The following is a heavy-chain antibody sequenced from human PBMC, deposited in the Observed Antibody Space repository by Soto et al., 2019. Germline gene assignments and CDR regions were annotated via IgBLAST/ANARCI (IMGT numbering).Heavy chain of an antibody. Sequence: GGSLRLSCAASGFTFSSYEMNWVRQAPGKGLEWVSYISSRGSTIYYEGSVKGRFTISRDNAKNSLYLQMNSLRAEDTAVYDCARGGYGTNGVCGPDAFDIWGQGTMVTVSS. D-gene: IGHD2-8*01. CDR2: ISSRGSTI. CDR3: ARGGYGTNGVCGPDAFDI. V-gene: IGHV3-48*03. J-gene: IGHJ3*02. CDR1: GFTFSSYE.